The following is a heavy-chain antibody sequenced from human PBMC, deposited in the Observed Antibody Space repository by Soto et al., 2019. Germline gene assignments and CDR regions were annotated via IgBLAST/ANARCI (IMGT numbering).Heavy chain of an antibody. CDR3: ARMGIAAAGLAEVHYYYYYMDV. J-gene: IGHJ6*03. Sequence: SETLSLTCAVYGGSFSGYYWSWIRQPPGKGLEWIGEINHSGSTNYNPSLKSRVTISVDTSKNQFSLKLSSVTAADTAVYYCARMGIAAAGLAEVHYYYYYMDVWGKGTTVTVSS. V-gene: IGHV4-34*01. CDR1: GGSFSGYY. CDR2: INHSGST. D-gene: IGHD6-13*01.